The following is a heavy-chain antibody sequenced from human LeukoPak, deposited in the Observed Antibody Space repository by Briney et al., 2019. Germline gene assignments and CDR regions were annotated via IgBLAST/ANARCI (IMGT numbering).Heavy chain of an antibody. V-gene: IGHV4-59*08. Sequence: SETLSLTCPVSGGSISSYYWSWIRQPPGKGLEWIGYIYYSGSTNYNPSLKSRVTISVDTSKNQFSLKLSSVTAADTAVYYCARQTWFGELPYFDYWGQGTLVTVSS. CDR1: GGSISSYY. D-gene: IGHD3-10*01. J-gene: IGHJ4*02. CDR2: IYYSGST. CDR3: ARQTWFGELPYFDY.